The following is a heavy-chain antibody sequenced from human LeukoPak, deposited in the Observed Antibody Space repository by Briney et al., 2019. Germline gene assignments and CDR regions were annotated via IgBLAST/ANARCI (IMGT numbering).Heavy chain of an antibody. CDR2: ISAYNGNT. D-gene: IGHD3-10*01. CDR3: ARGRRGFDAFDI. J-gene: IGHJ3*02. V-gene: IGHV1-18*01. CDR1: GYTFTSYG. Sequence: ASVKVSCKASGYTFTSYGISGVRHAPGQGLEGMGWISAYNGNTNYAQKLQGRVTMTTDTSTSTAYMELRSLRSDDTAVYYCARGRRGFDAFDIWGQGTMVTVSS.